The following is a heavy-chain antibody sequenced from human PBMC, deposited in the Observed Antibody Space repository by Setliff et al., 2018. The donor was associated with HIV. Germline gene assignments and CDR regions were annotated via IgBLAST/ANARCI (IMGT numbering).Heavy chain of an antibody. Sequence: LSLTCSVSGGSISTTNYYWGWVRQPPGKGLEWIGIIYYRGSAYYDLSLKSRVTLSVDTSKNSFSLNLTSVTAADTAVYFCARARGPPLPVLDLWGQGTLVTGS. V-gene: IGHV4-39*07. CDR1: GGSISTTNYY. J-gene: IGHJ5*02. CDR3: ARARGPPLPVLDL. CDR2: IYYRGSA. D-gene: IGHD3-10*01.